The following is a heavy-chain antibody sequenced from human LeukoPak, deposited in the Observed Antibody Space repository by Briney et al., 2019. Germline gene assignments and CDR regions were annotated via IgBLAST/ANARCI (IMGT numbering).Heavy chain of an antibody. V-gene: IGHV3-13*01. CDR3: VRSQGGNAEFDY. D-gene: IGHD3-16*01. Sequence: GGSLRLSCAASGFTLSNYDMHWVRQATGKGLEWVSRMGIIGDTYYSGSVKGRFTVSRENAKNSLNLQMNSLRAGDTALYYCVRSQGGNAEFDYWGQGTLVTVSS. J-gene: IGHJ4*02. CDR1: GFTLSNYD. CDR2: MGIIGDT.